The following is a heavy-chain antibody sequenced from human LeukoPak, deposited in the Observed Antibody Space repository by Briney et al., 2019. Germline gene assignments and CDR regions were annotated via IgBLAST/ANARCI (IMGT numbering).Heavy chain of an antibody. CDR1: GFTFSTYG. CDR2: ISGSGGFT. V-gene: IGHV3-23*01. D-gene: IGHD2-2*01. CDR3: AKDLFACSSTSCYSQSH. J-gene: IGHJ4*02. Sequence: GGSLRLSCPASGFTFSTYGMSWVRQAPGKGLEWVSAISGSGGFTYYADSVKGRFTISRDNSKHTLYLQMNSLRAEDTAVYYCAKDLFACSSTSCYSQSHWGQGTLVTVSS.